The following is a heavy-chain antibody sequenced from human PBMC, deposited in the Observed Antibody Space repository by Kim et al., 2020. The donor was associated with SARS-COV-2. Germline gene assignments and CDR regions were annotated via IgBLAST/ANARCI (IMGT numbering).Heavy chain of an antibody. Sequence: SETLSLTCAVYGGSFSGYYWSWIRQPPGKGLEWIGEINHSGSTNYNPSLKSRVTISVDTSKNQFSLKLSSVTAADTAVYYCARGEYYGSGSYYDYYYYYGMDVWGQGTTVTVSS. J-gene: IGHJ6*02. CDR3: ARGEYYGSGSYYDYYYYYGMDV. CDR2: INHSGST. V-gene: IGHV4-34*01. CDR1: GGSFSGYY. D-gene: IGHD3-10*01.